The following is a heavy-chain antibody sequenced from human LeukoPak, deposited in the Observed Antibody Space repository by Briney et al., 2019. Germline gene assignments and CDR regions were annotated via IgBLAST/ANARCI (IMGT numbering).Heavy chain of an antibody. CDR2: INHSGST. J-gene: IGHJ4*02. D-gene: IGHD2-21*01. CDR3: ARDSGGDPL. CDR1: GGSFSGYY. Sequence: SATLSLTCAVYGGSFSGYYWSWIRQPPGKGLEWIGEINHSGSTNYNPSLKSRVTISVDTSKNQFSLKLSSVTAADTAVYYCARDSGGDPLWGQGTLVTVSS. V-gene: IGHV4-34*01.